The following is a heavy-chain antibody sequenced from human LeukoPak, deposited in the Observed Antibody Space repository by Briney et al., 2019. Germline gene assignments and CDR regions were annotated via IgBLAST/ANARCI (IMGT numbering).Heavy chain of an antibody. V-gene: IGHV3-23*01. J-gene: IGHJ4*02. CDR1: GFTFSSYG. CDR2: ISGSGGST. D-gene: IGHD3-10*01. CDR3: AKDMAAYYYASGNIDY. Sequence: GGSLRLSCAASGFTFSSYGMSWVRQAPGKGLEWVSAISGSGGSTYYADTVKGRFTISRDNSKNSLYLQMNSLRAEDTALYYCAKDMAAYYYASGNIDYWGQGTLVTVSS.